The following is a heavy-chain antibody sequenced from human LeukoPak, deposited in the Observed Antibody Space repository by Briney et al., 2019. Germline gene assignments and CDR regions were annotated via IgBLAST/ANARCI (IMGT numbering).Heavy chain of an antibody. CDR2: IYYSGST. J-gene: IGHJ4*02. CDR1: GGSISSYY. Sequence: PSETLSLTCTVSGGSISSYYWSWIRQPPGKGPEWIGYIYYSGSTNYNPSLKSRVTISVDTSKNQFSLKLSSVTAADTAVYHCASAELRGIIWYPYWGQGTLVTVSS. CDR3: ASAELRGIIWYPY. V-gene: IGHV4-59*12. D-gene: IGHD6-13*01.